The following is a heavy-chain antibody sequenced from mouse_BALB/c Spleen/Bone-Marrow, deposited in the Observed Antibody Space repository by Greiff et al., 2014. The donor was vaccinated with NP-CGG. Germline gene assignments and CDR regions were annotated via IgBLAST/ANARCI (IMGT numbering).Heavy chain of an antibody. V-gene: IGHV1-31*01. CDR1: GYSFTGYY. D-gene: IGHD3-1*01. J-gene: IGHJ4*01. CDR3: ARNGPYARDY. CDR2: INPYNGVI. Sequence: VQLQQSGPELVKPGASVKISCKASGYSFTGYYMHWVKQSHVKSLEWIGRINPYNGVISYNQNFKDKASLTVDKSSSTAYMELHSRTSEDSAVYYCARNGPYARDYWGQGTSVTVSS.